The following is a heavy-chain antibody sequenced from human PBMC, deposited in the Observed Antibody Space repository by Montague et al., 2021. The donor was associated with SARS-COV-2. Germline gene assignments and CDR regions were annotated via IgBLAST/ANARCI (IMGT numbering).Heavy chain of an antibody. V-gene: IGHV4-4*07. Sequence: SETLSLTCAVSGGSITGFSWSWVRQPPGKGMEWIGRVTTSGTTNXSPSLMSRVTMSVDTSKNQFSLYLNSVTAADTAIYYCARTPTRPLSLDSWGQGTLVTVSS. CDR3: ARTPTRPLSLDS. D-gene: IGHD6-6*01. CDR2: VTTSGTT. CDR1: GGSITGFS. J-gene: IGHJ4*02.